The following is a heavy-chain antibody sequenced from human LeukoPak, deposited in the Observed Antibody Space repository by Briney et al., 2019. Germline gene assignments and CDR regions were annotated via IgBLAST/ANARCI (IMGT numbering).Heavy chain of an antibody. CDR1: GGSISSYY. J-gene: IGHJ4*02. D-gene: IGHD5-18*01. V-gene: IGHV4-59*12. CDR3: AREGYGFSDY. CDR2: IYYSGST. Sequence: PSETLSLTCTVSGGSISSYYWSWIRQPPGKGLEWIGYIYYSGSTNYNPSLKSRVTISVDTSKNQFSLKLSSVTAADTAVYYCAREGYGFSDYWGQGILVTVSS.